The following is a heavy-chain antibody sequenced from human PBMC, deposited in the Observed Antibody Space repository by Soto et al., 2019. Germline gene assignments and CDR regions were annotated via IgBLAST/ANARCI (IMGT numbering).Heavy chain of an antibody. Sequence: GGSLRLSCAASGFTFDDYAMHWVRQAPGKGLEWVSGISWNSGSIGYADSVKGRFTISRDKAKNSLYLQMNSLRAEDTALYYCAKPSTYDILTGYALHPADVWGKGTTVTVSS. D-gene: IGHD3-9*01. V-gene: IGHV3-9*01. CDR2: ISWNSGSI. CDR3: AKPSTYDILTGYALHPADV. J-gene: IGHJ6*04. CDR1: GFTFDDYA.